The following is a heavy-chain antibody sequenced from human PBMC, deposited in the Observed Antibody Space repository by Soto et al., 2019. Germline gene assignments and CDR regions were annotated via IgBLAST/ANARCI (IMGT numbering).Heavy chain of an antibody. Sequence: SETLSLTCTVSGGSISSSDYYWGWIRQPPGKGLEWIGSIYYSGSTYYNPSLKSRVTISIDTSKNQFSLKLSSVTAADTAVYYCASPLWERGEYYYYVVDVWGQGTTVTVSS. D-gene: IGHD1-26*01. J-gene: IGHJ6*02. CDR2: IYYSGST. V-gene: IGHV4-39*01. CDR1: GGSISSSDYY. CDR3: ASPLWERGEYYYYVVDV.